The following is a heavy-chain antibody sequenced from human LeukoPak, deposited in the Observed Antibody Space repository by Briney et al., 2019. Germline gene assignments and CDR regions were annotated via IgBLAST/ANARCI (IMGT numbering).Heavy chain of an antibody. CDR2: VYASGTASGTT. D-gene: IGHD5-18*01. CDR1: GGSISSYY. CDR3: ARGASTGYSYGLQLFDY. J-gene: IGHJ4*02. Sequence: SETLSLTCTVSGGSISSYYWSWIRQPAGKGLEWIGRVYASGTASGTTNYNSSLKSRVTISVDTSKNQFSLNLSSVTAADTAVYYCARGASTGYSYGLQLFDYWGQGTLVTASS. V-gene: IGHV4-4*07.